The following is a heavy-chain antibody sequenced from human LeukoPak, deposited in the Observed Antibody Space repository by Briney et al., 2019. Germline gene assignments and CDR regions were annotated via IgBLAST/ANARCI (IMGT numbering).Heavy chain of an antibody. V-gene: IGHV4-61*01. CDR2: IYYSGTT. CDR3: ARARYGEDAFDI. D-gene: IGHD4-17*01. Sequence: SETLSLTCTVSGGAVSSGSYYWSWNRQPPGQGLVWVGYIYYSGTTNYNPSLKSRVTISVDTSKNQYSLKLSSVTAADTAVYFCARARYGEDAFDIWGQGAMVAVSS. J-gene: IGHJ3*02. CDR1: GGAVSSGSYY.